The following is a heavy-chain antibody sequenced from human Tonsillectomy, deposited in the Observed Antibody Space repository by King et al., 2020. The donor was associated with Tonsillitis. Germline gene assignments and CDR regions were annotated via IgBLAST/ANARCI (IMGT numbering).Heavy chain of an antibody. CDR1: GLTFSESA. Sequence: EVQLVESGGGLVQPGGSLRLSCEASGLTFSESAIHWVRQASGKGLEWVGHIGNKANTYATSYGASAEGRFTISRDDSKNTAYLHVNSLKSDDTAVYYCTAIPRGNLAFDFWGPGTLVTVSS. V-gene: IGHV3-73*01. CDR3: TAIPRGNLAFDF. J-gene: IGHJ4*02. CDR2: IGNKANTYAT. D-gene: IGHD2-2*02.